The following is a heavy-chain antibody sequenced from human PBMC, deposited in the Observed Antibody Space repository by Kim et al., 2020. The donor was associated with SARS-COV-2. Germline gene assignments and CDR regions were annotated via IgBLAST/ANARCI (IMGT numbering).Heavy chain of an antibody. D-gene: IGHD6-13*01. V-gene: IGHV3-21*01. Sequence: GGSLRLSCAASGFTFSSYSMNWVRQAPGKGLEWVSSISSSSSYIYYADSVKGRFTISRDNAKNSLYLQMNSLRAEDTAVYYCAREFSSSSWYWYFDLWGRDTLVTVSS. CDR1: GFTFSSYS. CDR2: ISSSSSYI. CDR3: AREFSSSSWYWYFDL. J-gene: IGHJ2*01.